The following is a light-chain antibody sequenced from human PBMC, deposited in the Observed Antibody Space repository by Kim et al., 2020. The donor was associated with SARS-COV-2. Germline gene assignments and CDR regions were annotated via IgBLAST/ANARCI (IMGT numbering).Light chain of an antibody. CDR3: GTWDGSQSVVV. V-gene: IGLV1-51*01. J-gene: IGLJ3*02. Sequence: GQKVPISCSGSTSNVGTNSVSWYQQLPGKAPKLLIYDNDKRPSGIRDRFSGSKSGTSATLGITGLQTGDEADYYCGTWDGSQSVVVFGGGTKVTVL. CDR1: TSNVGTNS. CDR2: DND.